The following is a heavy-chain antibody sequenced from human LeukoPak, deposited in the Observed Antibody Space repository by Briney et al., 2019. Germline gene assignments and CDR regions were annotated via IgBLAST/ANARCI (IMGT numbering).Heavy chain of an antibody. D-gene: IGHD6-19*01. CDR1: GGTFSSYA. CDR3: ARPSSGWYGVFDY. J-gene: IGHJ4*02. V-gene: IGHV1-69*05. CDR2: IIPIFGTA. Sequence: SVKVSCKASGGTFSSYAISWVRQAPGQGLEWMGRIIPIFGTANYAQKFQGRVTITTDESTSTAYMELSSPRSEDTAVYYCARPSSGWYGVFDYWGQGTLVTVSS.